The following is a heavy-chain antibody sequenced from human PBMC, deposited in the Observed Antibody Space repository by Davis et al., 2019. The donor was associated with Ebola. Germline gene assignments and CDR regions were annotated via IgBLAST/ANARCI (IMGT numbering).Heavy chain of an antibody. CDR2: ISYDGSNK. CDR3: ARDASRWELLLGVDY. D-gene: IGHD1-26*01. Sequence: GESLKISCAASGFTFSSYAMLWVRQAPGKGLEWVAVISYDGSNKYYADSVKGRFTISRDNSKNTLYLQMNSLRAEDTAVYYCARDASRWELLLGVDYWGQGTLVTVSS. V-gene: IGHV3-30-3*01. CDR1: GFTFSSYA. J-gene: IGHJ4*02.